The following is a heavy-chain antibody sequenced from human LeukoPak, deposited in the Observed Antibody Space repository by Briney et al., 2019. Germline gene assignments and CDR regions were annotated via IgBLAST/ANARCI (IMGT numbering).Heavy chain of an antibody. CDR3: ARLGLGGYYDSSAGAFDI. V-gene: IGHV5-51*01. D-gene: IGHD3-22*01. CDR2: IYPGDSDT. J-gene: IGHJ3*02. Sequence: TGESLKISCKGSGYSFTSYWIGWVRQMPGKGLEWMGIIYPGDSDTRYSPSFQGQVTISADKSISTAYLQWSSLKASDTAMYYCARLGLGGYYDSSAGAFDIWGQGTMVTVSS. CDR1: GYSFTSYW.